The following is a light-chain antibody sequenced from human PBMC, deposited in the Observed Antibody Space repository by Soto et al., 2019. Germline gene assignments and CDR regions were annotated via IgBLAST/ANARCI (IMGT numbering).Light chain of an antibody. J-gene: IGKJ4*01. CDR3: QKYDNAPLT. CDR1: QGISSY. Sequence: IRMTQSPSSFSASTGDRVTITCRASQGISSYLAWYQQKPGKVPKLLISAAYTLQSGVPPRFSGSGSGTDFTLTISSLQPEDVATYYCQKYDNAPLTFGGGTKVEIK. V-gene: IGKV1-27*01. CDR2: AAY.